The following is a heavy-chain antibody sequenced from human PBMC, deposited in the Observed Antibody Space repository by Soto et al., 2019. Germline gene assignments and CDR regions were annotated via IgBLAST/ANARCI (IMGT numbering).Heavy chain of an antibody. J-gene: IGHJ4*02. Sequence: GGSLRLSCAASVFTFSSYAMSWVRQAPGKWLEWFSAISVSGCSTXXADSVKGRXTISRYNSKNTXYLQMXSLRAEDTAVYYCAKGVYSSLFDYWRQGTLVTXSS. CDR3: AKGVYSSLFDY. CDR2: ISVSGCST. CDR1: VFTFSSYA. D-gene: IGHD6-13*01. V-gene: IGHV3-23*01.